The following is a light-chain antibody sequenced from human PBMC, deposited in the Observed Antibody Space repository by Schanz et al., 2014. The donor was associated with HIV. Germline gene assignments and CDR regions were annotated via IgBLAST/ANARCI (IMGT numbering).Light chain of an antibody. Sequence: NFMLTQPHSVSGSPGETVSISCTRSSGSISSAYVQWYQHRPGSAPITLIYESDQRHSGVPARFSASIDSSSNSATLSISGLEAEDEADYYCQSYDSTNPGIFGGGTQLTVL. V-gene: IGLV6-57*04. CDR3: QSYDSTNPGI. J-gene: IGLJ2*01. CDR2: ESD. CDR1: SGSISSAY.